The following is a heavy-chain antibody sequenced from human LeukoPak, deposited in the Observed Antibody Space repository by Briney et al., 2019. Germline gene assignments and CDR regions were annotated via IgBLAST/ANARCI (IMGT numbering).Heavy chain of an antibody. D-gene: IGHD3-10*01. CDR1: GGSISSGSYY. CDR3: ARDRGILDV. Sequence: SETLSLTCTVSGGSISSGSYYWSWIRQPAGKGLEWIGRIYTSGSTNHNPSLKSRVTISVDTSKNQFSLKLSSVTAADTAVYYCARDRGILDVWGKGTTVTVSS. V-gene: IGHV4-61*02. CDR2: IYTSGST. J-gene: IGHJ6*04.